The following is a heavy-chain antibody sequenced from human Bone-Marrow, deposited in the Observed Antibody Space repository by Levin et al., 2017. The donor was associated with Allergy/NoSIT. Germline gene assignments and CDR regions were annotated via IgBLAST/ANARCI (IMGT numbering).Heavy chain of an antibody. CDR3: ARVGYCSGGSCYSRRQPDRNDDY. J-gene: IGHJ4*02. Sequence: ASVKVSCKASGYTFTGYYMHWVRQAPGQGLEWMGRINPNSGGTNYAQKFQGRVTMTRDTSISTAYMELSRLRSDDTAVYYCARVGYCSGGSCYSRRQPDRNDDYWGQGTLVTVSS. CDR2: INPNSGGT. V-gene: IGHV1-2*06. D-gene: IGHD2-15*01. CDR1: GYTFTGYY.